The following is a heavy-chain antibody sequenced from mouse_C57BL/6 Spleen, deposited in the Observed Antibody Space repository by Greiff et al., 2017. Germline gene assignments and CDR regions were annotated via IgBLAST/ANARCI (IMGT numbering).Heavy chain of an antibody. Sequence: QVQLKESGAELARPGASVKMSCKASGYTFTSYTMHWVKQRPGQGLEWIGYINPSSGYTKYNQKFKDKATLTADKSSSTAYMQLSSLTSEDSAVYYCARVQLGRGFDYWGQGTTLTVSS. V-gene: IGHV1-4*01. J-gene: IGHJ2*01. CDR1: GYTFTSYT. CDR2: INPSSGYT. D-gene: IGHD4-1*02. CDR3: ARVQLGRGFDY.